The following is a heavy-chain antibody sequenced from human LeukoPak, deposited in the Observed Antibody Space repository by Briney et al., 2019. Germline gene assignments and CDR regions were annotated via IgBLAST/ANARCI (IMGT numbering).Heavy chain of an antibody. CDR3: ARLRAWDNWFDP. CDR2: FYHSGST. J-gene: IGHJ5*02. D-gene: IGHD3-16*01. CDR1: GGSISSGGYS. V-gene: IGHV4-30-2*01. Sequence: PSETLSLTCAVSGGSISSGGYSWSWIRQPPGKGLEWIGYFYHSGSTYYNPSLKSRVTISVDRSKNQFSLKLSSVTAADTAVYYCARLRAWDNWFDPWGQGTLVTVSS.